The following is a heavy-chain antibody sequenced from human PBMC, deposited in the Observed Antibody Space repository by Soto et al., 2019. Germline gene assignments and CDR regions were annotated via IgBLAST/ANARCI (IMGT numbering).Heavy chain of an antibody. V-gene: IGHV5-10-1*01. J-gene: IGHJ3*02. Sequence: PGESLKISCKGSGYSFAGYWLPGVRQKPGKGLEWMWRIESKDSQTYYSPCFRGHVTIAATKSSTPVFLRWRGLGASGTAMYYCARGWNSGVTPRGDAFDIWGQGAMVTVSS. CDR3: ARGWNSGVTPRGDAFDI. CDR2: IESKDSQT. D-gene: IGHD1-7*01. CDR1: GYSFAGYW.